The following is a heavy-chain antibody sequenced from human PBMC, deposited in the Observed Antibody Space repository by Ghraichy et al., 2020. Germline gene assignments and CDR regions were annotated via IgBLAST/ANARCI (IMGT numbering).Heavy chain of an antibody. V-gene: IGHV3-30*18. Sequence: GESLNISCAASGFTFSSYGMHWVRQAPGKGLEWVAVISYDGSNKYYGDSVKGRFTISRDNSKNTLYLQMNSLRAEDTAVYYCVKEYKKMVAFEYWGQGTLVTVSS. CDR3: VKEYKKMVAFEY. CDR2: ISYDGSNK. D-gene: IGHD2-8*01. J-gene: IGHJ4*02. CDR1: GFTFSSYG.